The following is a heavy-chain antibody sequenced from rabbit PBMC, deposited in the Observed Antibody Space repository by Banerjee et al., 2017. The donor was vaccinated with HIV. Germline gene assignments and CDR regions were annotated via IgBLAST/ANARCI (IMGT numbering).Heavy chain of an antibody. V-gene: IGHV1S45*01. J-gene: IGHJ4*01. D-gene: IGHD4-1*01. CDR2: IHVGGDGNT. Sequence: QQQLEESGGGLVKPGGTLTLTCTASGFSFSSNYWICWVRQAPGKGLEWIACIHVGGDGNTYYTSWAKGRFTVSKTSSTTVTLQMTSLTAADTATYFCARDLAGVTGWNFGLWGPGTLVTVS. CDR1: GFSFSSNYW. CDR3: ARDLAGVTGWNFGL.